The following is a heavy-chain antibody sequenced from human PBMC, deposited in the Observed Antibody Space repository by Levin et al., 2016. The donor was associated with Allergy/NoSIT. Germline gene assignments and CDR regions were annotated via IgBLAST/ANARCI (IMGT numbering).Heavy chain of an antibody. CDR1: GFTFSSYA. CDR2: ISYDGSNK. V-gene: IGHV3-30-3*01. Sequence: GESLKISCAASGFTFSSYAMHWVRQAPGKGLEWVAVISYDGSNKYYADSVKGRFTISRDNSKNTLYLQMNSLRAEDTAVYYCARDLTRTGVNFDYWGQGTLVTVSS. D-gene: IGHD1-14*01. CDR3: ARDLTRTGVNFDY. J-gene: IGHJ4*02.